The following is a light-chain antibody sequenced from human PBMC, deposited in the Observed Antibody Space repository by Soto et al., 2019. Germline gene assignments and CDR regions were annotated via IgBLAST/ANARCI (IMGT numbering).Light chain of an antibody. J-gene: IGLJ2*01. Sequence: QSVLTQPASVSGSPGQSITISCTGTSNDVGGYNYVSWYQQHPGKAPKLMIYEVSNRPSGVSNRFSGSKSGNTASLTISRLQAEDEADYYCVSFTSSSTLVFGGGTKLTVL. CDR1: SNDVGGYNY. CDR3: VSFTSSSTLV. CDR2: EVS. V-gene: IGLV2-14*01.